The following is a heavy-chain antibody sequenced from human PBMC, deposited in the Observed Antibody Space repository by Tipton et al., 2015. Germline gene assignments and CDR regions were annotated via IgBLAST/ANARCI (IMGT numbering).Heavy chain of an antibody. CDR2: IYHSGDT. Sequence: TLSLTCAVSDDSISSINWWSWLRQPPGKGLEWIGEIYHSGDTNYNPSLTSRVTMSVDKSNNQFSLKLSSVTAADTAVYYCARRSLVGQEGLDSWGQGTLVTVSS. D-gene: IGHD2-8*02. J-gene: IGHJ4*02. CDR1: DDSISSINW. CDR3: ARRSLVGQEGLDS. V-gene: IGHV4-4*02.